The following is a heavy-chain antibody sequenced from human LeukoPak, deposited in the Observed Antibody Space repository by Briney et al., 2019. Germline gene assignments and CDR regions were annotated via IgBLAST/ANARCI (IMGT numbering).Heavy chain of an antibody. D-gene: IGHD6-13*01. J-gene: IGHJ4*02. V-gene: IGHV3-30*02. CDR3: AKDSPDSSPFDY. CDR1: GFTFSSYG. Sequence: GGSLRLSCAASGFTFSSYGMHWVRQAPGKGLEWVAFIRYDGSNKYYADSVKGRFTISRDNSKNTLYPQMNSLRAEDTAVYYCAKDSPDSSPFDYWGQGTLDTVSS. CDR2: IRYDGSNK.